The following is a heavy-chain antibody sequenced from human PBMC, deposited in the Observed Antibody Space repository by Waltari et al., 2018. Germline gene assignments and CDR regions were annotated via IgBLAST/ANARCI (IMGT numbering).Heavy chain of an antibody. CDR2: IFYSGAT. J-gene: IGHJ2*01. Sequence: QLQLQESGPGLVKPSETVSLTCTVSGGSISGVAYYWGWVRQPPGKGLEFIASIFYSGATYYNPSLESRVTISVDTSKNQFSLELTSVTDADTAVYYCARQDYYYVKGYFDLWGRGTLVTVSS. CDR1: GGSISGVAYY. CDR3: ARQDYYYVKGYFDL. V-gene: IGHV4-39*01. D-gene: IGHD3-22*01.